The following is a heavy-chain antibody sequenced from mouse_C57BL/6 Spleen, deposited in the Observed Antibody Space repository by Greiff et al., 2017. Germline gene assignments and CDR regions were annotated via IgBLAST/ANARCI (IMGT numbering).Heavy chain of an antibody. D-gene: IGHD1-1*01. CDR1: GYTFTSYW. J-gene: IGHJ1*03. V-gene: IGHV1-50*01. CDR2: IDPSDSYT. Sequence: QVQLQQPGAELVKPGASVKLSCKASGYTFTSYWMQWVKQRPGQGLEWIGEIDPSDSYTNYNQKFKGKATLTVDTASSTAYMQLSSLTSEDSAVYYCARGEYYGSSPFDVWGTGTTVTVSS. CDR3: ARGEYYGSSPFDV.